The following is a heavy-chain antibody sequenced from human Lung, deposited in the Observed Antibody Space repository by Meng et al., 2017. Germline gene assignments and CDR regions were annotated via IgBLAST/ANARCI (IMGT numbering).Heavy chain of an antibody. CDR1: GYTFTSYY. V-gene: IGHV1-46*04. CDR2: INPSTGTT. D-gene: IGHD6-19*01. Sequence: QVQLVQSRAEVKKPGASVKVSCKASGYTFTSYYIHWVRQAPGQGLEWMGIINPSTGTTTYAQNLQGRVTMTRDTSTSTVYMELSSLRSEDTAVYYCARDCLAGYTSGWQFDYWGQGTLVTVSS. CDR3: ARDCLAGYTSGWQFDY. J-gene: IGHJ4*02.